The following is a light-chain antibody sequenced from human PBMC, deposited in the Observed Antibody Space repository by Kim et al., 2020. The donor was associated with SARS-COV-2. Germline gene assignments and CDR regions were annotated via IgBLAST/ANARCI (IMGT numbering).Light chain of an antibody. CDR1: QNVGTH. J-gene: IGKJ2*01. V-gene: IGKV3-15*01. Sequence: EIVMTQSPATVAVSPGERASLSCRASQNVGTHLAWYQQKPGQSPRLLIYDASTRATGIPAKFSGSGSGTEFTLTIYSLQSEDFAVYFCQQSKNWPYTFGQGTKLEI. CDR3: QQSKNWPYT. CDR2: DAS.